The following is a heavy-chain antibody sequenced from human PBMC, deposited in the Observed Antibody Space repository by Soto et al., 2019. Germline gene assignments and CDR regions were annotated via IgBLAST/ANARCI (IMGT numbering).Heavy chain of an antibody. D-gene: IGHD5-12*01. V-gene: IGHV4-61*01. CDR2: FYDSGST. J-gene: IGHJ6*02. Sequence: TKILSLTCTVSYCSVSSGSFYWSWFRRPPGKGLEWIGYFYDSGSTNYNPSLRSRITMSVDTSKNQFSLKLSSVTAADTAEYYCAASTPPSTNLYYAVDGWGQWTRVTVAS. CDR3: AASTPPSTNLYYAVDG. CDR1: YCSVSSGSFY.